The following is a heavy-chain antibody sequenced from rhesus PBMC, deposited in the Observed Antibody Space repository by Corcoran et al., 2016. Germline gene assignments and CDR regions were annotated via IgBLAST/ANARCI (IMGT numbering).Heavy chain of an antibody. D-gene: IGHD3-3*01. CDR1: GFPICGLV. CDR3: TRNSRVGWTGYYDY. J-gene: IGHJ4*01. CDR2: FSYSGKTV. Sequence: VYSGMGWARPGGSLGVPVQSLGFPICGLVCHGCSWALGWVSSFSYSGKTVYYADSVKGRFTVSRDNAKNSLSLQMSSLRAEDTAVYYCTRNSRVGWTGYYDYWGQGVLVTVSS. V-gene: IGHV3-183*02.